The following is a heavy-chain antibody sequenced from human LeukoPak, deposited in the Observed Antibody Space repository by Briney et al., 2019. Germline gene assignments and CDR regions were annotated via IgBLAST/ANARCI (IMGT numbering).Heavy chain of an antibody. D-gene: IGHD3-22*01. CDR3: ATNYYDTSGYFFDY. J-gene: IGHJ4*02. V-gene: IGHV4-39*07. CDR2: IYYSGST. Sequence: SETLSLTCTVSGGSISSSSYYWGWIRQPPGKGLEWIGSIYYSGSTYYNPSLKSRVTISVDTSKNQFSLKLSSVTAADTAVYYCATNYYDTSGYFFDYWGQGTLVTVSS. CDR1: GGSISSSSYY.